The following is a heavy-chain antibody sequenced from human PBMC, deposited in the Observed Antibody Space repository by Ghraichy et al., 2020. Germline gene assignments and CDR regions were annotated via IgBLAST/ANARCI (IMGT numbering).Heavy chain of an antibody. V-gene: IGHV3-21*01. J-gene: IGHJ4*02. CDR1: GFTFSSYS. D-gene: IGHD4-23*01. CDR2: ISSSSSYI. Sequence: GGSLRLSCAASGFTFSSYSMNWVRQAPGKGLEWVSSISSSSSYIYYADSVKGRFTISRDNAKNSLYLQMNSLRAEDTAVYYCAGGRGNSLSTDWVFDYWGQGTLVTVSS. CDR3: AGGRGNSLSTDWVFDY.